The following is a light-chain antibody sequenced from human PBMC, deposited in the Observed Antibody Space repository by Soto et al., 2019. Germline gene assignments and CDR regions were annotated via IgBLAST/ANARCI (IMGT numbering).Light chain of an antibody. J-gene: IGLJ2*01. CDR2: DNN. V-gene: IGLV1-40*01. CDR3: QSYDSGLSGVV. CDR1: SSNIGAGYV. Sequence: QPVLTQPPSVSGAPGQRVTISCTGSSSNIGAGYVVHWYQQLPGTAPKLLIYDNNNRPSGVPDRFSGSKSGTSVSLAITGLQAEDEADYYCQSYDSGLSGVVFGGGTKLTVL.